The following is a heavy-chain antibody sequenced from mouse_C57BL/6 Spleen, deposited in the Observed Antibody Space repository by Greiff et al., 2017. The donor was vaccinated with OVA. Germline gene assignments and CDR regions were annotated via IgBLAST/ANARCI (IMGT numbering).Heavy chain of an antibody. CDR2: LDPSDSET. CDR1: GYTFTSSW. CDR3: ARLRTNWERGTLDY. V-gene: IGHV1-52*01. Sequence: QVQLKQPGAELVRPGSSVKLSCKASGYTFTSSWMHWVKQRPIQGLAWIGNLDPSDSETHYNQKFKDKATLTVDKSSSTAYMQLSSLTDEDTAVYYCARLRTNWERGTLDYWGQGTTLTVSS. J-gene: IGHJ2*01. D-gene: IGHD4-1*01.